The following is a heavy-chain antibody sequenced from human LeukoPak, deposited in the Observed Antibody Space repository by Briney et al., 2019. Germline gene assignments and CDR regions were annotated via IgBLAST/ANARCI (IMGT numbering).Heavy chain of an antibody. V-gene: IGHV4-59*01. CDR1: GGSISSYY. Sequence: SETLSLTCTVSGGSISSYYWSWIRQPPGKGLEWIGYIYYSGSTNYNPSLKSRVTISVDTSKNQFSLKLSSVTAADTAVYYCARVSGITMVRGAMDVWGKGTTVTISS. J-gene: IGHJ6*04. CDR2: IYYSGST. CDR3: ARVSGITMVRGAMDV. D-gene: IGHD3-10*01.